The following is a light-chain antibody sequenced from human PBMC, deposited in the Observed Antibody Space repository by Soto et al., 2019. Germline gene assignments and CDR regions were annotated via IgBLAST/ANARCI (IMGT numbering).Light chain of an antibody. V-gene: IGLV2-8*01. CDR1: SSDVGNNF. Sequence: QSALTQPPSASGSPGQSVTITCTGTSSDVGNNFVSWYQQHPGKAPKMMIYEVSKRPSGVPDRFSGSKSGTSASLAITGLQAEDEADYYCQSYDSSLSGYVFGTGTKVTVL. J-gene: IGLJ1*01. CDR3: QSYDSSLSGYV. CDR2: EVS.